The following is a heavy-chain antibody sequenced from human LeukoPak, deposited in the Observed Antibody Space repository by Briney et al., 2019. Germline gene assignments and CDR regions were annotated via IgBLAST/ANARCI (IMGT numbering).Heavy chain of an antibody. CDR3: AIMMPASTGYYFDY. Sequence: SVPVSCKASGGTFSSYAISWVRQAPGQGLEWMGGIIPIFGTPNYAQKFQGRVTITADESTSTAYMELSSLRSEDTAVYYCAIMMPASTGYYFDYWGQGTLVTVSS. J-gene: IGHJ4*02. CDR2: IIPIFGTP. V-gene: IGHV1-69*01. CDR1: GGTFSSYA. D-gene: IGHD6-13*01.